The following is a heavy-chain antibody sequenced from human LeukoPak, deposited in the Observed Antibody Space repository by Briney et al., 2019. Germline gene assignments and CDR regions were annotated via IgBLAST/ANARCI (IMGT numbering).Heavy chain of an antibody. J-gene: IGHJ4*02. CDR1: GYTFTGYY. D-gene: IGHD5-18*01. Sequence: ASVKVSCKASGYTFTGYYMHWVRQAPGQGLEWMGWINPNSGGTNYAQKFQGRVTMTRDTSISTAYMELRSLRSDDTAVYYCARAPDTAMVITDYWGQGTLVTVSS. CDR2: INPNSGGT. V-gene: IGHV1-2*02. CDR3: ARAPDTAMVITDY.